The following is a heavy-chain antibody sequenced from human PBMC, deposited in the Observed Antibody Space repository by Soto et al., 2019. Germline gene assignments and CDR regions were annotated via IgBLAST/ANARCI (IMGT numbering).Heavy chain of an antibody. CDR3: ARWNNCNYLPTSYYYYGMHV. J-gene: IGHJ6*02. D-gene: IGHD1-7*01. CDR1: GGSISSSSYY. CDR2: IYYSGST. V-gene: IGHV4-39*07. Sequence: SETLSLTCTVSGGSISSSSYYWGWIRQPPGKGLEWIGSIYYSGSTYYNPSLKSRVTISVDTSKNQFSLKLSSVTAADTAVYYCARWNNCNYLPTSYYYYGMHVWGQGTTVTVS.